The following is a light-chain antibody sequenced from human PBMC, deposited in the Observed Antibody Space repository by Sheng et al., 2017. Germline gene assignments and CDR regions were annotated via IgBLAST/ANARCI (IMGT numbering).Light chain of an antibody. V-gene: IGKV1-39*01. CDR3: QQSYDTLIT. J-gene: IGKJ5*01. Sequence: DIQMTQSPSSLSASVGDRVTITCRASQSIGNYLNWYQQQPGKAPDLLIYAASNLQSGVPSRFSGSGSGTDFTLTISSLQPEDFATYYCQQSYDTLITFGQGTRLDIE. CDR1: QSIGNY. CDR2: AAS.